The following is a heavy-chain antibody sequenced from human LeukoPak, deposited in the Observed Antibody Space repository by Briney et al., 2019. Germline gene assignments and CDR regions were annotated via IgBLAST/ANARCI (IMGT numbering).Heavy chain of an antibody. CDR1: GFTFSSYG. D-gene: IGHD5-24*01. V-gene: IGHV3-48*01. J-gene: IGHJ4*02. CDR2: ISSSNNHT. CDR3: ARDDFGYNCDY. Sequence: GGSLRLSCAASGFTFSSYGMNWVRQAPGKGLEWISYISSSNNHTHYADSVKGRFTISRDNAKNSLYLKMSSLRAEDTAVYYCARDDFGYNCDYWGQGTLVTVSS.